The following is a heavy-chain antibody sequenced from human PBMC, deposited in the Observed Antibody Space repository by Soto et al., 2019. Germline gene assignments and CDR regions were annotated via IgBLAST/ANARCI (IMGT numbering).Heavy chain of an antibody. CDR3: ALKGGSGSYHS. CDR2: INHSGST. Sequence: QVQLQQWGAGLLKPSETLSLTCAVYGGSFSGYYWSWIRQPPGKGLEWIGEINHSGSTNYNPSLKSRVTISVDTSKNQFSLKLSSVTAADTAVYSCALKGGSGSYHSWGQGTLVTVSS. V-gene: IGHV4-34*01. CDR1: GGSFSGYY. J-gene: IGHJ4*02. D-gene: IGHD3-10*01.